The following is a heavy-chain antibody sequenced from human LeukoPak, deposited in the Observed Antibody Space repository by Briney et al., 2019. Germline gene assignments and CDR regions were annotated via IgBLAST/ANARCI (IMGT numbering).Heavy chain of an antibody. CDR3: AKKPATIKFPFDI. CDR2: ISTTGGYT. CDR1: GFSFSTYD. V-gene: IGHV3-23*01. Sequence: GGSLRLSCVGSGFSFSTYDMGWVRQTPGKGLEWVSAISTTGGYTEDADSVKGRFTISRDDSQNTLFLQMHSLRAEDTAVYYCAKKPATIKFPFDIWGQGTLVTVSP. J-gene: IGHJ4*02. D-gene: IGHD5-24*01.